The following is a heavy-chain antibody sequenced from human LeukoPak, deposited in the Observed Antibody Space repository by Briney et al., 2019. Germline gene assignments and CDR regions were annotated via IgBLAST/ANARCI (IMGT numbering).Heavy chain of an antibody. CDR1: GYTFASYG. D-gene: IGHD3-9*01. CDR3: ARRYYDILTGYPKEDY. CDR2: ISAYNGNK. Sequence: ASVKVSCKASGYTFASYGISWVRQAPRQGLEWMGWISAYNGNKNHAQKLQGRVTMTTDTSTSTAYMELRSLRPDDTAVYYCARRYYDILTGYPKEDYWGQGTLVTVSS. J-gene: IGHJ4*02. V-gene: IGHV1-18*01.